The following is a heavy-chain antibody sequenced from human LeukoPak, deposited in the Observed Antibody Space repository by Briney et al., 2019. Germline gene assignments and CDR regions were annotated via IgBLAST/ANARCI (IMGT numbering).Heavy chain of an antibody. V-gene: IGHV3-30-3*01. CDR3: ASLEIVVMVAVPFESNWFDP. Sequence: GGSLRLSCAASGFTFSSYAMHWVRQAPGKGLEWVAVISYDGSNKYYADSVKGRFTISRDNSKDTLYLQMNSLRAEDTAVYYCASLEIVVMVAVPFESNWFDPWGQGTLVTVSS. J-gene: IGHJ5*02. D-gene: IGHD2-15*01. CDR1: GFTFSSYA. CDR2: ISYDGSNK.